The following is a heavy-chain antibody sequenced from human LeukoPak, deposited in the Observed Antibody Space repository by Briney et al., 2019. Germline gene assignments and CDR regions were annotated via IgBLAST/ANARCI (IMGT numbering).Heavy chain of an antibody. CDR3: ARASGKTHLSSHWYGGLGD. Sequence: ASVKVSCKASGYIFVSYGISWVRQAPGQGLEWMGWISGYNGNTNYAQKVQGRVTLTRDTSTSTAYMELRSLRSDDTAVYYCARASGKTHLSSHWYGGLGDWGPGTLVTVPS. D-gene: IGHD6-19*01. CDR2: ISGYNGNT. V-gene: IGHV1-18*01. CDR1: GYIFVSYG. J-gene: IGHJ4*02.